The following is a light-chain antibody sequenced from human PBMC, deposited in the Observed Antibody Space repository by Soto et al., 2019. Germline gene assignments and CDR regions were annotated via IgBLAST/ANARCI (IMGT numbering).Light chain of an antibody. J-gene: IGLJ3*02. CDR1: SSDVGTYNL. Sequence: QSVLTQPASVSGSPGQSITISCTGTSSDVGTYNLVSWYLQHPGKAPKLLIYEGGKRPSGVPDRFSGSKSGNTASLTVAGLQAEDEADYYCSSHAGIINVVYGGGTQLTVL. V-gene: IGLV2-14*02. CDR2: EGG. CDR3: SSHAGIINVV.